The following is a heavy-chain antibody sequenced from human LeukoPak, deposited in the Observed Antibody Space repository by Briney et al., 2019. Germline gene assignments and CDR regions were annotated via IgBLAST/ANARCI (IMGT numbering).Heavy chain of an antibody. Sequence: SVKVSCKASGGTFSSYAISWVRQAPGQGLEWMGGIIPIFGTANYAQKFQGRVTITTDEYTSTAYMELSSLRSEDTAVYYCARDRCSSTSCYRYFQHWGQGTLVTVSS. D-gene: IGHD2-2*01. CDR3: ARDRCSSTSCYRYFQH. CDR2: IIPIFGTA. CDR1: GGTFSSYA. J-gene: IGHJ1*01. V-gene: IGHV1-69*05.